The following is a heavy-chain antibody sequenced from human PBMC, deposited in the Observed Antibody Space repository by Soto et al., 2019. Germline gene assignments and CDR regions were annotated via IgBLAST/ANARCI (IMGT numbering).Heavy chain of an antibody. Sequence: QVQLQESGPGLVKPSQTLSLTCTVTGGSINSGSYYWSWIRQHPGKGLEWIGNINYMGSTYYNPCLKSGFVVSVHASQNHCFLTLTSVTAADTAIYYCARDRLMGQYFGSWGQGTLVTV. CDR1: GGSINSGSYY. CDR3: ARDRLMGQYFGS. CDR2: INYMGST. V-gene: IGHV4-31*03. D-gene: IGHD3-10*01. J-gene: IGHJ4*02.